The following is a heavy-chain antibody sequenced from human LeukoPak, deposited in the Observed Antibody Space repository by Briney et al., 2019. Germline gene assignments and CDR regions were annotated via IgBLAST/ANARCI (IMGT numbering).Heavy chain of an antibody. V-gene: IGHV1-18*01. Sequence: ASEKVSCKASGYTFTSYGISWVRQAPGQGLEWMGWISAYNGNTNYAQKLQGRVTMTTDTSTSTAYMELRSLRSDDTAVYYCARWVPYCSSTSCYSGWFDPWGQGTLVTVSS. D-gene: IGHD2-2*02. J-gene: IGHJ5*02. CDR2: ISAYNGNT. CDR3: ARWVPYCSSTSCYSGWFDP. CDR1: GYTFTSYG.